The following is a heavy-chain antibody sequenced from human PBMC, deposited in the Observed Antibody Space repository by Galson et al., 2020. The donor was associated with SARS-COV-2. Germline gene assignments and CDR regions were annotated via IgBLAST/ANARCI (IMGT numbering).Heavy chain of an antibody. D-gene: IGHD3-3*01. Sequence: YTSGSTNYNPSLKSRVTISVDTSKNQFSLKLSSVTAADTAVYYCARESEWLYLFVFRQKTAYEIRIRDWSSDVCSSDLAALGCLVKDNW. CDR2: YTSGST. V-gene: IGHV4-61*02. J-gene: IGHJ5*01. CDR3: ARESEWLYLFVFRQKTAYEIRIRDWSSDVCSSDLAALGCLVKDNW.